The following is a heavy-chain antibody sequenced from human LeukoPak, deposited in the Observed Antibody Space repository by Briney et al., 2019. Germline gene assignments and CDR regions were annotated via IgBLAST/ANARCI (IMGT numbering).Heavy chain of an antibody. V-gene: IGHV1-18*01. CDR1: GYTFSNYG. D-gene: IGHD2-15*01. J-gene: IGHJ2*01. Sequence: ASVTVSCKASGYTFSNYGITWVRQAPGQGLEWMGWIIAYNGSINYAQKVQGRVTMTTDTSTSTAYMELRSLRSDDTAVYYCARVVVVAATRGTWYFDLWGRGTLVTVSS. CDR2: IIAYNGSI. CDR3: ARVVVVAATRGTWYFDL.